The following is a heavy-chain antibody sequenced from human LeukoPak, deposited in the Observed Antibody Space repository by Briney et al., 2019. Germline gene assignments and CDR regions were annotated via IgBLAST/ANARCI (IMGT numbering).Heavy chain of an antibody. V-gene: IGHV1-69*13. Sequence: SVKVSCKASGGTFSSYAISWVRQAPRQGLEWMGGIIPIFGTANYAQKFQGRVTITADESTSTAYMELSSLRSEDTAVYYCARDRFRGTTRDYFDYWGQGTLVTVSS. D-gene: IGHD1-1*01. CDR1: GGTFSSYA. CDR2: IIPIFGTA. J-gene: IGHJ4*02. CDR3: ARDRFRGTTRDYFDY.